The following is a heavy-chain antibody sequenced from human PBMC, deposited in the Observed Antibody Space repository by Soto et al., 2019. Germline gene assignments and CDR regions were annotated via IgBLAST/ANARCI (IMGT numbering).Heavy chain of an antibody. Sequence: QVQLQESGPGLVKPSQTLSLTCTVSGGSISSGGYYWSWIRQHPGKGLEWIGYIASSGSTYYTPPLKSRVTISVDTSRNQFSLKLSSVTAADTAVYYCARESVDISGWSSYGIDVWGQGTTVTVSS. CDR2: IASSGST. CDR3: ARESVDISGWSSYGIDV. D-gene: IGHD6-19*01. CDR1: GGSISSGGYY. V-gene: IGHV4-31*03. J-gene: IGHJ6*02.